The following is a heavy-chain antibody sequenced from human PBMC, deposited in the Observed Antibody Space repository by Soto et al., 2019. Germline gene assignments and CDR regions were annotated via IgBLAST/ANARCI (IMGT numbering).Heavy chain of an antibody. J-gene: IGHJ5*02. Sequence: PRLSFEASGFTFTDAWMTWVRQSPGKVLEWVGRIKSQAEGWTTDYSAPVKGRFTISRDDSKNTLFLHMNSLKIEDSGVYYCMAWYYDSWSGYYRDNWFDPWGKGTFVTLS. D-gene: IGHD3-3*01. V-gene: IGHV3-15*01. CDR2: IKSQAEGWTT. CDR3: MAWYYDSWSGYYRDNWFDP. CDR1: GFTFTDAW.